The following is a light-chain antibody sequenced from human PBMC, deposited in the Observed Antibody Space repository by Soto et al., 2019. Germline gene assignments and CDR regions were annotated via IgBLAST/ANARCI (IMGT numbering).Light chain of an antibody. V-gene: IGKV3-20*01. CDR1: QSVGSSY. J-gene: IGKJ2*01. CDR3: QQYGIAPFT. Sequence: EIVLTQSPSTLSLSPGERATLSCRASQSVGSSYLAWYQQRPGQTPRLLIYGASSRATGIPDRFSGSGSGTDFTLTISRLEPEDFAVYHCQQYGIAPFTFGQGTRLEIK. CDR2: GAS.